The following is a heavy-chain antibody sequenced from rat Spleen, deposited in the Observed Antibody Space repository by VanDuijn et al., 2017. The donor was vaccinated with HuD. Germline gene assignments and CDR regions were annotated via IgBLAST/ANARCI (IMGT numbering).Heavy chain of an antibody. Sequence: EVQLVESGGGLVQPGGSLKLSCVASGFTFNNYWMTWIRQAPGKGLEWVASITNASGRTYYPDSVKGRFTVSRDNAENTLYPQMNSLRSEDTATYYCVKYVTSGNAFDHWGQGVMVTVSS. D-gene: IGHD2-3*01. CDR3: VKYVTSGNAFDH. CDR1: GFTFNNYW. CDR2: ITNASGRT. J-gene: IGHJ2*01. V-gene: IGHV5-31*01.